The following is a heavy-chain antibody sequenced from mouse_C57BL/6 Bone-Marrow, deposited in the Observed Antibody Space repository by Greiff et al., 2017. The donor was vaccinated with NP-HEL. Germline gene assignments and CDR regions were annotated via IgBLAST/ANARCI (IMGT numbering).Heavy chain of an antibody. V-gene: IGHV1-15*01. CDR1: GYTFTDYE. J-gene: IGHJ2*01. D-gene: IGHD2-5*01. Sequence: QVQLQQSGAELVRPGASVTLSCKASGYTFTDYEMHWVKQTPVHGLEWIGAIDPETGGTAYNQKFKGKAILTADKSSSTAYMELRSLTSEDSAVYYCTRDSNYLYYFDYWGQGTTLTVSS. CDR2: IDPETGGT. CDR3: TRDSNYLYYFDY.